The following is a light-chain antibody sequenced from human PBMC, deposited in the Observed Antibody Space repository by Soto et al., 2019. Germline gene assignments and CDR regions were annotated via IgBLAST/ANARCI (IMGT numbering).Light chain of an antibody. J-gene: IGKJ3*01. CDR1: QNVSSGY. V-gene: IGKV3-20*01. CDR2: GAS. CDR3: QQYGTTPPT. Sequence: EIVLTQSPGTLSVSPGERVTLSCSASQNVSSGYLAWYQQKPGQAPRLLIYGASTRAAGIPDRFSANGSGTDFALTLSRLEPEDFVVYHCQQYGTTPPTFGPGTKVEIK.